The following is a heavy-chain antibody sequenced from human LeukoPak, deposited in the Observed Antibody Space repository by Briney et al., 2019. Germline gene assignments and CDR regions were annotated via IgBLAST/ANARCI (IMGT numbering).Heavy chain of an antibody. CDR1: GFTFRHYA. D-gene: IGHD3-16*01. Sequence: GGSLRLSCAASGFTFRHYAVHWVRQAPGRGLEWVAVLSFDGAHKYYAESVKGRFTISKDNSNNTLFLQMVSLRLEDTALYYCVRARAGGLDYWGQGTLVTVSS. J-gene: IGHJ4*02. V-gene: IGHV3-30*04. CDR2: LSFDGAHK. CDR3: VRARAGGLDY.